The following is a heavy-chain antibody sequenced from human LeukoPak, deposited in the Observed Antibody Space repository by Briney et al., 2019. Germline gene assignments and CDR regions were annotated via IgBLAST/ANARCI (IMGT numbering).Heavy chain of an antibody. J-gene: IGHJ5*02. CDR3: ARGYDTHANWFDP. D-gene: IGHD3-22*01. CDR1: GFTLSSYE. Sequence: GGSLRLSCTVSGFTLSSYEMSWIRQAPGKGLEWVSSIDYSGGSSYYADSVKGRFTISRDNAKNSLYLQMNSLRAEDTAIYYCARGYDTHANWFDPWGQGTLVPVSS. V-gene: IGHV3-23*01. CDR2: IDYSGGSS.